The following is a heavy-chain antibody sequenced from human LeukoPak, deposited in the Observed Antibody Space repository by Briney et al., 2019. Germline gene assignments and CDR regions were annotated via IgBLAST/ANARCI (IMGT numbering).Heavy chain of an antibody. V-gene: IGHV3-53*04. Sequence: PGGSLRLSCAASGFTVSSNYMSWVRQAPGKGLEWVSVIYSGGSTYYADSVKGRFTISRHNSKNTLYLQMNSLRAEDTAAYYCARAYCSGGSCYPYYFDYWGQGTLVTVSS. CDR1: GFTVSSNY. CDR3: ARAYCSGGSCYPYYFDY. J-gene: IGHJ4*02. CDR2: IYSGGST. D-gene: IGHD2-15*01.